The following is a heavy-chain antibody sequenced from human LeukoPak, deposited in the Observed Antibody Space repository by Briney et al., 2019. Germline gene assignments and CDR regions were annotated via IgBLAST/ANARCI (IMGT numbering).Heavy chain of an antibody. CDR1: GYTFSTYW. CDR3: ARRNYFSSSGSKDHFDY. J-gene: IGHJ4*02. CDR2: VFPGDSDI. Sequence: GESLKISCKASGYTFSTYWIAWVRQSPGKGPEWMGGVFPGDSDISYSPSFQGQVAISADKSINVAYLQWSSLKASDTAIYYCARRNYFSSSGSKDHFDYWGQGTLVTVSS. V-gene: IGHV5-51*01. D-gene: IGHD6-19*01.